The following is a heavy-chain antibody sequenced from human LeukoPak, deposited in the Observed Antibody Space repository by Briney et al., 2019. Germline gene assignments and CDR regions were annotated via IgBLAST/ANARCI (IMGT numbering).Heavy chain of an antibody. J-gene: IGHJ4*02. CDR1: GFTFSSYA. Sequence: GGSLRLSCAASGFTFSSYAMTWVRQAPGKGLEWVSATSGSGGSTYYADSVKGRFTISRDNSKNTLYLQMNSLRAEDTAVYYCAKDIQWIQLSFLLDYWGQGTLVTVSS. CDR3: AKDIQWIQLSFLLDY. CDR2: TSGSGGST. D-gene: IGHD5-18*01. V-gene: IGHV3-23*01.